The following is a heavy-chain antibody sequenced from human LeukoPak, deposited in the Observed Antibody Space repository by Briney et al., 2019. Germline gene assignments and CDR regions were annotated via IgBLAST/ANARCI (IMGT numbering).Heavy chain of an antibody. D-gene: IGHD1-1*01. CDR1: WFTFSSYS. Sequence: GGSLRLSSAACWFTFSSYSMNGVPRAPGEGLEGGSSISISRSYIYYGESVQGRFTIYRDNAKNSLYLQMNSLRAEDTAVYYCARGERSYRLRRYYYYYYMDVWGKGTRVSVSS. V-gene: IGHV3-21*01. J-gene: IGHJ6*03. CDR2: ISISRSYI. CDR3: ARGERSYRLRRYYYYYYMDV.